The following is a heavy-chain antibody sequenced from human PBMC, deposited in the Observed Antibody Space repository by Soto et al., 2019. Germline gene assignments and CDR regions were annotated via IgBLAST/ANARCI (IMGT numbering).Heavy chain of an antibody. Sequence: GGSLRLSCAASGFAFSSYAMSWVRQAPGKGLEWVSAISGSGGSTYYADSVKGRFTISRDNSKNTLYLQMNSLRAEDTAVYYCANASSPDVPSDYWGQGTLVTVSS. J-gene: IGHJ4*02. CDR2: ISGSGGST. CDR1: GFAFSSYA. D-gene: IGHD6-6*01. V-gene: IGHV3-23*01. CDR3: ANASSPDVPSDY.